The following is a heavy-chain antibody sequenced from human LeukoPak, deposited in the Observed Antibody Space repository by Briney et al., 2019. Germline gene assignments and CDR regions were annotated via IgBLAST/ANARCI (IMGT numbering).Heavy chain of an antibody. Sequence: SETLSLTCAVYGGSFSGYYWSWIRQPPGKGLEWIGEINHSGSTNYNPSLKSRVTISVDTSKNQFSLKLSSVTAADTAVYYCARGGDYNYGMDVWGQGTTVTVSS. J-gene: IGHJ6*02. CDR3: ARGGDYNYGMDV. V-gene: IGHV4-34*01. CDR2: INHSGST. CDR1: GGSFSGYY.